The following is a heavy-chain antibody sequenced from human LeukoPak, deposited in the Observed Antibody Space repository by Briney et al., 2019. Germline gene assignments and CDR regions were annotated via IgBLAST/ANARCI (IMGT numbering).Heavy chain of an antibody. D-gene: IGHD1-26*01. J-gene: IGHJ4*02. CDR1: GGSISSSSYY. V-gene: IGHV4-39*01. CDR3: ASVVGATRVAY. Sequence: PSETLSLTCTVSGGSISSSSYYWGWIRQPPGKGLEWIGSIYYSGSTYYNPSLKSRVTISVDTSKNQFSLKLSSVTAADTAVYYCASVVGATRVAYWGQGTLVTVPS. CDR2: IYYSGST.